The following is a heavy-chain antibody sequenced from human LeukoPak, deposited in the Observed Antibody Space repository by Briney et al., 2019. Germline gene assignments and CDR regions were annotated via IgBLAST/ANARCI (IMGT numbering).Heavy chain of an antibody. Sequence: SEILSLTCTVSGGSICRTGYYWGWSRQPPGKGLEWIGSIYYSGTTYYNPSLKSRVIISVDTSKNQFSLKLSSVTAADTAVYYCARVFYVWGSYRPDAFDIWGQGTMVTVSS. D-gene: IGHD3-16*02. CDR3: ARVFYVWGSYRPDAFDI. J-gene: IGHJ3*02. V-gene: IGHV4-39*07. CDR2: IYYSGTT. CDR1: GGSICRTGYY.